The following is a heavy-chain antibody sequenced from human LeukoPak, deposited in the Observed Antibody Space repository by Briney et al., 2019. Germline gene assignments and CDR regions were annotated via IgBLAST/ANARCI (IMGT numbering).Heavy chain of an antibody. CDR2: ISYDGSNK. CDR1: GFTFSSYA. V-gene: IGHV3-30*04. J-gene: IGHJ4*02. Sequence: GRSLRLSCAASGFTFSSYAMNWVRQAPGKGLEWVAVISYDGSNKYYADSVKGRFTISRDNSKNTLYLQMSSLRAEDTAVYYCARDQGYSSNDYWGQGTLVTVSS. D-gene: IGHD6-13*01. CDR3: ARDQGYSSNDY.